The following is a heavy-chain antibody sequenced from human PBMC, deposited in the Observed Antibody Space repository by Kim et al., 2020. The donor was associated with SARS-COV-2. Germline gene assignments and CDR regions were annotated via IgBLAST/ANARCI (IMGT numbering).Heavy chain of an antibody. Sequence: YSQKFQGSVTIPRDTSASTAYMELRSLRSEDTAVYYCAATIFGVVIRLDSWGQGTLVTVSS. V-gene: IGHV1-3*01. D-gene: IGHD3-3*01. J-gene: IGHJ4*02. CDR3: AATIFGVVIRLDS.